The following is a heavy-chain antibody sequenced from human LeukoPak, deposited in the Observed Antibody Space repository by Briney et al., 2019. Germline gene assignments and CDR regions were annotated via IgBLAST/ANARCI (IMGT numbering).Heavy chain of an antibody. Sequence: GGSLRLSCAASGFTFSSYSMNWVRQAPGKGLEWVSSISSSSSYIYYADSVKGRFTISRDNAKNSLYLQMNSLRAEDTAVYYCARTVTIGYSSSSTWFDPWGQGTLVTVSS. CDR2: ISSSSSYI. J-gene: IGHJ5*02. V-gene: IGHV3-21*01. CDR3: ARTVTIGYSSSSTWFDP. CDR1: GFTFSSYS. D-gene: IGHD6-13*01.